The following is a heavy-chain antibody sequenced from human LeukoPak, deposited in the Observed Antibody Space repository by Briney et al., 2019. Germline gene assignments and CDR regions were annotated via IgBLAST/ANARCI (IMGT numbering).Heavy chain of an antibody. CDR1: GFTFSSYA. J-gene: IGHJ6*04. Sequence: PGGSLRLSCAASGFTFSSYAMHWVRQAPGKGLEWVAVISYDGSNKYYADSVKGRFTISRDNSKNTLYLQMNSLRAEDTAVYYCARDMWPTVTTPMDVWGKGTTVTVSS. CDR2: ISYDGSNK. D-gene: IGHD4-11*01. V-gene: IGHV3-30*04. CDR3: ARDMWPTVTTPMDV.